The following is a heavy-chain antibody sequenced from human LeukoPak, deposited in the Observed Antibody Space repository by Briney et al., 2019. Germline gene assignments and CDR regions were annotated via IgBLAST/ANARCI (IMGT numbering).Heavy chain of an antibody. D-gene: IGHD3-10*01. V-gene: IGHV1-69*05. J-gene: IGHJ5*02. CDR1: GGTFSSYA. CDR3: ARVPRKRNYYGSGTDWFDP. CDR2: IIPIFGTA. Sequence: GSSVKLSCKASGGTFSSYAISWVRQAPGQGLEWMGGIIPIFGTANYAQKFQGRVTITTDESTSTAYMELSRLRSDDTAVYYCARVPRKRNYYGSGTDWFDPWGQGTLVTVSS.